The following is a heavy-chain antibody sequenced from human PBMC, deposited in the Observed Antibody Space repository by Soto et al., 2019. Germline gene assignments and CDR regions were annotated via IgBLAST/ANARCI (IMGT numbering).Heavy chain of an antibody. CDR1: GFTFSRYS. CDR3: AREGIVVAGTEGYFDY. CDR2: ISLSSSTI. Sequence: EVQLVESGGGLVRPGGSLRLSCAASGFTFSRYSMNWVRQAPGKGLEWVSYISLSSSTIFYADSVKGRFTISRDNAKNSLYLQMNSLSDEDTAVYYCAREGIVVAGTEGYFDYWGQGTLVTVSS. D-gene: IGHD6-19*01. J-gene: IGHJ4*02. V-gene: IGHV3-48*02.